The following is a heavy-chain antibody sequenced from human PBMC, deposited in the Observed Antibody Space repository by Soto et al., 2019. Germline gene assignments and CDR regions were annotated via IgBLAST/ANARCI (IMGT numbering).Heavy chain of an antibody. CDR1: GFTFSSYS. CDR2: ISSSSSYI. V-gene: IGHV3-21*01. Sequence: GSLRLSCAASGFTFSSYSMNWVRRAPGKGLEWVSSISSSSSYIYYADSVKGRFTISRDNAKNSLYLQMNSLRAEDTAVYYCARAERQLEGDYWGQGTLVTVSS. D-gene: IGHD6-13*01. CDR3: ARAERQLEGDY. J-gene: IGHJ4*02.